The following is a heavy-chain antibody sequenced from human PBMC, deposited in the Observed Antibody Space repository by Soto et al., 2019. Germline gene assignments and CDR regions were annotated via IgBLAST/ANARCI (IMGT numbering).Heavy chain of an antibody. CDR3: ATGGRYCSTTGCVYWYLDP. CDR1: SGSISTNNW. CDR2: IYHSGST. V-gene: IGHV4-4*02. D-gene: IGHD2-2*01. J-gene: IGHJ2*01. Sequence: QVQLQESGPGLVEPSGTLSLTCAVSSGSISTNNWWSWVRQPPGKGLEWIGEIYHSGSTKYNPSLKSRVSSSEDKSKNQFSLKLSSVTAADTAVYYCATGGRYCSTTGCVYWYLDPWGRATLVSVSS.